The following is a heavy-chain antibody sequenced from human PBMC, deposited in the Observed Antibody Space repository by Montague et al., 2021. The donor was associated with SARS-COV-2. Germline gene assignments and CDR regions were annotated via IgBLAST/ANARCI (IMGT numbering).Heavy chain of an antibody. D-gene: IGHD1-1*01. Sequence: SETLSLTCAVYGGSFSGYYWSWIRQPPGKGPEWIGEINHSGSTNYNPSLKSRVTISVDTSKNQFSLKLSSVTAADTAVYYCARGRPRTTFYYYYGMDVWGQGTTVTVSS. CDR3: ARGRPRTTFYYYYGMDV. V-gene: IGHV4-34*01. CDR1: GGSFSGYY. J-gene: IGHJ6*02. CDR2: INHSGST.